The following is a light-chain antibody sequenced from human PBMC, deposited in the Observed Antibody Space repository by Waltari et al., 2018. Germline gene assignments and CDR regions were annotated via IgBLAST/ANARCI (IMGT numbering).Light chain of an antibody. V-gene: IGLV2-11*01. CDR1: NSAVGAYTY. J-gene: IGLJ2*01. CDR2: DVD. Sequence: QSALTQPRPVSGSPGQSVTLSCTGTNSAVGAYTYVSWYQPRPGKAPKLVIYDVDKRPSGVPDRFSGSKAGNTASLTISGLQTDDEADYYCCSYAGRYTSVFGGGTKVTVL. CDR3: CSYAGRYTSV.